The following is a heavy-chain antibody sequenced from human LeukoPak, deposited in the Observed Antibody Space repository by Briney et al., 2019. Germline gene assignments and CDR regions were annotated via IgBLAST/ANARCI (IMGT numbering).Heavy chain of an antibody. CDR3: ASLGNLADY. CDR2: IVPGDSYT. J-gene: IGHJ4*02. Sequence: GESLRISCKGSGYSFTSYWSSWWRQLPGKGLEWMGRIVPGDSYTNYSPSFQGHVTISADKSISTAYLQLSSLKAADTDMYDCASLGNLADYWGQGTLVTVSS. CDR1: GYSFTSYW. D-gene: IGHD4-23*01. V-gene: IGHV5-10-1*01.